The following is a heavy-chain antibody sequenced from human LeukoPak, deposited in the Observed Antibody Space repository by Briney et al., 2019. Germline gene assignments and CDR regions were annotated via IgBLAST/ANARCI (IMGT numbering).Heavy chain of an antibody. D-gene: IGHD2/OR15-2a*01. Sequence: QPGGSLRLSCAASGFTFSSYGMHWVRQAPGKGLEWVAFIRYDGSNKYYADSVKGRFTISRDNSKNTLYLQMNSLRAEDTAVYYCAKDRLLWLETYYFDYWGQGTLVTVSS. V-gene: IGHV3-30*02. CDR3: AKDRLLWLETYYFDY. CDR1: GFTFSSYG. J-gene: IGHJ4*02. CDR2: IRYDGSNK.